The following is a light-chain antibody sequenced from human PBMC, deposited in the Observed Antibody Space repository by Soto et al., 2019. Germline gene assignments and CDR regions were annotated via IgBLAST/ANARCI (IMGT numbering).Light chain of an antibody. J-gene: IGKJ1*01. CDR2: SAS. CDR1: RTISTY. Sequence: DIQMTQSPASLSSSVGDRVTISCRSNRTISTYVNLYQQRPGEVPKLLIYSASTLQSAVPSRFSGTGSGTDFSLTVTRLQPEDFATYYCQQTYSTPWTFGQGTKVEVK. V-gene: IGKV1-39*01. CDR3: QQTYSTPWT.